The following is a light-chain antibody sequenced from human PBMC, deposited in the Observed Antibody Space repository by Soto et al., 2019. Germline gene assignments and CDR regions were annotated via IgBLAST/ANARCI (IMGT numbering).Light chain of an antibody. CDR1: SSDVGGYNY. V-gene: IGLV2-14*01. Sequence: QSALTQPASVSGSPGQSITISCTGTSSDVGGYNYVSWYQQHPGKAPKLMIYEVSNRPSGLSNRFSGSKSGNTASLTISGLQAEDEADYYCSSFTSSSTLVLGGGTQLTVL. CDR2: EVS. J-gene: IGLJ2*01. CDR3: SSFTSSSTLV.